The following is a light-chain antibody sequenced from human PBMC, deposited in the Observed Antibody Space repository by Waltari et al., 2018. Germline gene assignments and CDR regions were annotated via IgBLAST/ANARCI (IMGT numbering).Light chain of an antibody. CDR2: DVG. V-gene: IGLV2-14*03. CDR3: CSYTRSGSLV. Sequence: QSALTQPASVSGSPGQSISISCTGTSRDVGGYNFVSWYPRLPGKAPKLIIYDVGNRPSWFYNRFSGSNSGNTASLIISGLQADDEADYYCCSYTRSGSLVFGGGTKLTVL. CDR1: SRDVGGYNF. J-gene: IGLJ2*01.